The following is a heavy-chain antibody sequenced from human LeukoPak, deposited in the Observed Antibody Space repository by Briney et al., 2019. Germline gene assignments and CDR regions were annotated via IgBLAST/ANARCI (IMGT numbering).Heavy chain of an antibody. CDR1: GFTLSSYS. J-gene: IGHJ4*02. CDR3: AASGYSSSCHGFDY. D-gene: IGHD6-13*01. Sequence: GGSLRLSCAASGFTLSSYSMNWVRQAPGKGLEGVSYISSSSSNIYYADSVKGRFTISRDNAKNSLYLQMNSLRAEDTAVYYCAASGYSSSCHGFDYWGQGTLVTVSS. CDR2: ISSSSSNI. V-gene: IGHV3-48*01.